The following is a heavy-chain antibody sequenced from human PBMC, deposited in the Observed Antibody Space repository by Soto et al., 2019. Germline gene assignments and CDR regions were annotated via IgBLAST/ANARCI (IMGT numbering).Heavy chain of an antibody. CDR3: ASSRFQYSGSYYEAAYYYYGKDV. CDR2: ISAYNGNT. D-gene: IGHD1-26*01. Sequence: ASVKVSCKASGYTFTSYGISWVRQAPGQGLEWMGWISAYNGNTNYAQKLQGRVTMTTDTSTSTAYMELRSLRSDDTAVYYCASSRFQYSGSYYEAAYYYYGKDVWGQGTNVTVSS. J-gene: IGHJ6*02. V-gene: IGHV1-18*04. CDR1: GYTFTSYG.